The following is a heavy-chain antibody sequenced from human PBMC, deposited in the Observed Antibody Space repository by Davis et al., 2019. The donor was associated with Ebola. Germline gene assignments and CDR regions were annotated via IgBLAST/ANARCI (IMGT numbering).Heavy chain of an antibody. J-gene: IGHJ4*02. D-gene: IGHD5-12*01. CDR2: MNPNSGNT. CDR3: ARPKKAGYSGYDY. V-gene: IGHV1-8*01. Sequence: ASVKVSCKASGYTFTGYDINWVRQATGQGLEWMGWMNPNSGNTNYAQKLQGRVTMTTDTSTSTAYMELRSLRSDDTAVYYCARPKKAGYSGYDYWGQRTLVTVSS. CDR1: GYTFTGYD.